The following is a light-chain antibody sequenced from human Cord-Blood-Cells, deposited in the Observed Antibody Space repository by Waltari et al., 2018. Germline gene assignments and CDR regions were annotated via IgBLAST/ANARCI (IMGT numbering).Light chain of an antibody. CDR2: EDN. CDR3: QSYDSSNQV. V-gene: IGLV6-57*03. CDR1: SGSIARNY. Sequence: NFMLTQPHSVSESPGTTVTISCTRSSGSIARNYVKWYQQRPGSAPTTVIYEDNQRPSGVPDRFSGSIDSSSNSASLTISGLKTEDEADYYCQSYDSSNQVFGGGTKLTVL. J-gene: IGLJ3*02.